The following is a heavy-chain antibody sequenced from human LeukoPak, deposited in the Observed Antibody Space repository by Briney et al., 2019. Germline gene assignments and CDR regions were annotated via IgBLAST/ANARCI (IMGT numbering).Heavy chain of an antibody. D-gene: IGHD3-3*01. V-gene: IGHV4-30-4*01. CDR1: GGSISSYY. Sequence: PSETLSLTCTVSGGSISSYYWSWIRQPPGKGLEWIGYIYYSGSTYYNPSLRSRMTISVDTSKNQFSLRLSSVTATDTAVYYCARNYDFWSGRPLDYWGQGTLVTVSS. CDR3: ARNYDFWSGRPLDY. J-gene: IGHJ4*02. CDR2: IYYSGST.